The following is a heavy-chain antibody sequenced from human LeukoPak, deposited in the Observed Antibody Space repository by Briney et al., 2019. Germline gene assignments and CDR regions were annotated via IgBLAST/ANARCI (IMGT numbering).Heavy chain of an antibody. J-gene: IGHJ4*02. Sequence: PGGSLRLSCAASGFTFSSYEMNWVRQAPGKGLEWVAFIRYDGSNKYYADSVKGRFTISRDNSKNTLYLQMNSLRAEDTAVYYCAKDRAAAGHYYFDYWGQGTLVTVSS. CDR2: IRYDGSNK. CDR3: AKDRAAAGHYYFDY. D-gene: IGHD6-13*01. CDR1: GFTFSSYE. V-gene: IGHV3-30*02.